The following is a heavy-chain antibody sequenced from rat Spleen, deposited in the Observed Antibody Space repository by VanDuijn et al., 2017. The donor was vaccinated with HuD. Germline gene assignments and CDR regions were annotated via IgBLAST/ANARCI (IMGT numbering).Heavy chain of an antibody. CDR1: GFTFSDYA. J-gene: IGHJ2*01. CDR3: ARHSILRIINYFDY. CDR2: IIYDGSST. V-gene: IGHV5-17*01. D-gene: IGHD1-6*01. Sequence: EVQLVESGGGLVEPGRSLKLSCAASGFTFSDYAMAWVRQAPKKGLEWVATIIYDGSSTYYRDSVKGRFTISRDNAKSTLYLQMDSLRSEDTATYYCARHSILRIINYFDYWGQGVMVTVSS.